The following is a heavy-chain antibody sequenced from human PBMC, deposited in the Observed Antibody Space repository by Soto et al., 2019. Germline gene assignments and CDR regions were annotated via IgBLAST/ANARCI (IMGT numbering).Heavy chain of an antibody. CDR3: AHRPGVRGAI. V-gene: IGHV4-4*02. CDR2: IFNTGRT. Sequence: QVQLKESGPGLLKPSGTLSLTCAVFGGSISNSNWWTWVRQPPGEGVGWIGEIFNTGRTNYNTSLMGRVTISVDKANNQFYLKLSSVTAADTAVYYCAHRPGVRGAIWGQGTLVTVSS. J-gene: IGHJ4*02. CDR1: GGSISNSNW. D-gene: IGHD2-2*01.